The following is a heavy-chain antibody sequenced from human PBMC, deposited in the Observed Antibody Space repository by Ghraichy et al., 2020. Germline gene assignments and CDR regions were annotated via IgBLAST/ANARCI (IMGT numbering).Heavy chain of an antibody. Sequence: GGSLRLSCAASGFTFSSHGFHWVRQAPGKGLEWVAVIWYDGSNKLYADSVKGRFTISRDNSKSTLYLQMNSLRAEDTAVYSCARDAGAGIVGVGRGYYYYYGMDVWGQGTTVTVS. J-gene: IGHJ6*02. CDR2: IWYDGSNK. CDR3: ARDAGAGIVGVGRGYYYYYGMDV. CDR1: GFTFSSHG. V-gene: IGHV3-33*01. D-gene: IGHD1-26*01.